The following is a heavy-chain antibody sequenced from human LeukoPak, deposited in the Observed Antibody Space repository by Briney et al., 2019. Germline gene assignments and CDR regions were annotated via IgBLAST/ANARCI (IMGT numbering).Heavy chain of an antibody. Sequence: GGSLRLSCAASGFTVSSDYMSWVRQAPGKGLQWVSVIYSGGSTYYADSVKGRFTISRDNSKNTLYLQMNSLRAEDTAVYYCARQDRYRYYYDSSGHISHWGQGTLVTVSS. V-gene: IGHV3-53*01. J-gene: IGHJ1*01. CDR2: IYSGGST. CDR3: ARQDRYRYYYDSSGHISH. CDR1: GFTVSSDY. D-gene: IGHD3-22*01.